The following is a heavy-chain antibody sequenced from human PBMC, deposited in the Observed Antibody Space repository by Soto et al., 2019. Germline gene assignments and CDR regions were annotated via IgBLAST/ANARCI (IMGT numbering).Heavy chain of an antibody. V-gene: IGHV4-31*03. D-gene: IGHD3-10*01. Sequence: SETLSLTCTVSGGSISSGGYYWSWIRQHPGKGLEWIGYIYYSGSTYYNPSLKSRVTISVDTSKNQFSLKLSSVTAADTAVYYCARYPPSFGELSGFDYWGQGTLVTVSS. CDR3: ARYPPSFGELSGFDY. CDR1: GGSISSGGYY. CDR2: IYYSGST. J-gene: IGHJ4*02.